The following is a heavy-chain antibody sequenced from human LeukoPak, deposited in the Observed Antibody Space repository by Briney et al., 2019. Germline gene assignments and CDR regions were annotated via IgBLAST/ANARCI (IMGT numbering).Heavy chain of an antibody. CDR3: ARGYGDSTSGFYS. V-gene: IGHV4-59*01. D-gene: IGHD4-17*01. Sequence: SETLSLTCTVSGGSISSYYWSWIRQPPAKGLEWIGYIYYSGSTNYRPSLKSRVTMSVDTSKSQFSLSLYSVTAADTAVYYCARGYGDSTSGFYSWGQGILVTVSS. CDR1: GGSISSYY. CDR2: IYYSGST. J-gene: IGHJ4*02.